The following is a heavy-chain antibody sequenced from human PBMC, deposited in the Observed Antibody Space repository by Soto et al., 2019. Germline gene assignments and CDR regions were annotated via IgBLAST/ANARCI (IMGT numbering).Heavy chain of an antibody. J-gene: IGHJ3*02. CDR1: GFTVSSNY. V-gene: IGHV3-66*01. D-gene: IGHD2-15*01. Sequence: GGSLRLSCAASGFTVSSNYMSWVRQAPGKGLEWVSVIYSGGSTYYADSVKGRFTISRDNSKNTLYLQMNSLRAEDTAVYYCVIEGIIGYDAFDIWGQGTMVTVSS. CDR3: VIEGIIGYDAFDI. CDR2: IYSGGST.